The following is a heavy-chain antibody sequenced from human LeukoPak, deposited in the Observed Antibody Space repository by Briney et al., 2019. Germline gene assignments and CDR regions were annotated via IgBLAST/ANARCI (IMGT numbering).Heavy chain of an antibody. V-gene: IGHV4-38-2*01. CDR2: MYHSGST. Sequence: SETLSLTCAVSGYSISSGYYWGWFRPPPGKGLEWIGGMYHSGSTYYNPSLKSRVTISVDTSKNQFSLKLSSVTAADTAVYYCARQGGSSSPYYYYYMDVWGKGTTVTVSS. CDR1: GYSISSGYY. J-gene: IGHJ6*03. D-gene: IGHD6-13*01. CDR3: ARQGGSSSPYYYYYMDV.